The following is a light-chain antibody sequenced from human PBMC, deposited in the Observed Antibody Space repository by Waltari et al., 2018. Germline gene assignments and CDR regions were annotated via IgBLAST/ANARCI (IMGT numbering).Light chain of an antibody. J-gene: IGLJ2*01. CDR1: SSDVGGYNY. V-gene: IGLV2-8*01. Sequence: QSALTQPPSASGSPGQSVTISCTGTSSDVGGYNYVSWYRQHPGKAPELMIFEVSKRPPGGPDRSSGSKSGNTASLTVSGLQAEYEVDYYCSSYAGSNSFDVVFGGGTKLTVL. CDR3: SSYAGSNSFDVV. CDR2: EVS.